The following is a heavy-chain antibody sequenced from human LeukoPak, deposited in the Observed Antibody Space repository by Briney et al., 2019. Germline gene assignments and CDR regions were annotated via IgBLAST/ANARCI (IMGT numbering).Heavy chain of an antibody. Sequence: GGSLRLSCAASGFTFSSYAMTWVRQAPGKGLEWVSAISGSGGSTLYSDSVKGRFTISRDNSKNTLYLQMNSLRAEDTAVYYCAKLYCSSTSCYHGGLYFDYWGQGTLVTVSS. CDR3: AKLYCSSTSCYHGGLYFDY. V-gene: IGHV3-23*01. CDR1: GFTFSSYA. J-gene: IGHJ4*02. CDR2: ISGSGGST. D-gene: IGHD2-2*01.